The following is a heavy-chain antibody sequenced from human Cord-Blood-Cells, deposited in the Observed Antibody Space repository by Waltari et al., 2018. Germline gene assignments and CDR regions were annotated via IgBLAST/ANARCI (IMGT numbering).Heavy chain of an antibody. J-gene: IGHJ4*02. D-gene: IGHD6-13*01. Sequence: QVQLVQSGAEVKKPGSSVKVSCKASGGTFSSYAISWVRQAPGQGLEWMGGIIHIFGTATYAQKFRGRGTITADESTSTAYMELSSLRSEDTAVYYCASSGSIAAAGIFDYWGQGTLVTVSS. CDR1: GGTFSSYA. CDR3: ASSGSIAAAGIFDY. V-gene: IGHV1-69*01. CDR2: IIHIFGTA.